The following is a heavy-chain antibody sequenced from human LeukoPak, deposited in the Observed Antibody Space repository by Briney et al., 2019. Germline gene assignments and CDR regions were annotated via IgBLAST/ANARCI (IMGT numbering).Heavy chain of an antibody. J-gene: IGHJ5*02. D-gene: IGHD2-15*01. CDR1: GFTFSSYE. CDR3: ASPDPIVVVVAARENWFDP. Sequence: GGSLRLSCAASGFTFSSYEMNWVRQAPRKGLEWVSYISSSGSTIYYADSVKGRFTISRDNAKNSLYLQMNSLRAEDTAVYYCASPDPIVVVVAARENWFDPWGQGTLVTVSS. V-gene: IGHV3-48*03. CDR2: ISSSGSTI.